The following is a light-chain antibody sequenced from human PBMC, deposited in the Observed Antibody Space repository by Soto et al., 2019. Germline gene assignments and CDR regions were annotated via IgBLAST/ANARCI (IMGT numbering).Light chain of an antibody. CDR3: QQSYSTTIT. V-gene: IGKV1-39*01. Sequence: DIQITHSPSSLSASVGDRVTITCRASQSISTYLNWYHQKPGKAPKLLIYAASSLQSGVPSRFSGSGSGTDFTLTISSLQPEDFATYYCQQSYSTTITFGQGTRLEIK. CDR1: QSISTY. CDR2: AAS. J-gene: IGKJ5*01.